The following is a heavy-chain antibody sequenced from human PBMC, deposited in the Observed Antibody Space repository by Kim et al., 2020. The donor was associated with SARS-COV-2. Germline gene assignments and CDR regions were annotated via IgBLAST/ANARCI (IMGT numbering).Heavy chain of an antibody. CDR2: SNK. V-gene: IGHV3-30-3*01. Sequence: SNKYYADSVKGRFTISRDNSKNTLYLQMNSLRAEDTAVYYCAYSSSWYVYWGQGTLVTVSS. D-gene: IGHD6-13*01. J-gene: IGHJ4*02. CDR3: AYSSSWYVY.